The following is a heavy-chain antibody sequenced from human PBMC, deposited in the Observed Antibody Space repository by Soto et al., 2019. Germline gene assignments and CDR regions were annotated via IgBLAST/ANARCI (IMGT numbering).Heavy chain of an antibody. Sequence: GSLRLSCAASGFTFSSYAMSCVRQAPGKGLEWVSTLTTGGTSSYYADSVKGRFTISRDNSQNTLYLQMNSLRAEDTAVYYCVKILVGGIPWPGRYFDSWGLGTLVTVSS. V-gene: IGHV3-23*05. D-gene: IGHD2-15*01. CDR3: VKILVGGIPWPGRYFDS. J-gene: IGHJ4*02. CDR1: GFTFSSYA. CDR2: LTTGGTSS.